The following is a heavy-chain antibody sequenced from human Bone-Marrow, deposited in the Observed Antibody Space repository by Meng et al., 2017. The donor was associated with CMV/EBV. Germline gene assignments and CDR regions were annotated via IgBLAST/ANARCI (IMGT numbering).Heavy chain of an antibody. CDR1: GFTFSSYA. CDR2: ISYDGSNK. D-gene: IGHD2-2*01. CDR3: ARDPDRDIVVVPAAMGWVDP. Sequence: GGSLRLSCAASGFTFSSYAMHWVRQAPGKGLEWVAVISYDGSNKYYADSVKGRFTISRDNSKNTLYLQMNSLRAEDTAVYYCARDPDRDIVVVPAAMGWVDPWGQGTLVTVSS. J-gene: IGHJ5*02. V-gene: IGHV3-30*04.